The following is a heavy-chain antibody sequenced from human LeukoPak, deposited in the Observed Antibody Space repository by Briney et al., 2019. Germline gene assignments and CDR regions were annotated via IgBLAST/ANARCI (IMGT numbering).Heavy chain of an antibody. Sequence: GESLKISCKGSGYRFSKYWIGWVRQMPGKGLEWMGIVNPDNSDTRYSPSFQGQVTISVDKSVSTIYLQWGSLKASDTAMYYCARRGNDPIDYWGQGTLVTVSS. D-gene: IGHD3-16*01. CDR1: GYRFSKYW. CDR2: VNPDNSDT. J-gene: IGHJ4*02. V-gene: IGHV5-51*01. CDR3: ARRGNDPIDY.